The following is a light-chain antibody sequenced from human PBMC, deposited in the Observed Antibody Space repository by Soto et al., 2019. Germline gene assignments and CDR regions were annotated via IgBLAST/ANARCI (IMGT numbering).Light chain of an antibody. J-gene: IGKJ1*01. CDR2: GAS. Sequence: EIVMTQSPATLSVSPGERATLSCRASQSVSSNLAWYQQKPGQAPRLLIYGASTRATGIPARFRGSGSGTEFTLTISSLQSEDCAVYYCQQYNNWPPWTCGQGTKVEIK. CDR3: QQYNNWPPWT. CDR1: QSVSSN. V-gene: IGKV3-15*01.